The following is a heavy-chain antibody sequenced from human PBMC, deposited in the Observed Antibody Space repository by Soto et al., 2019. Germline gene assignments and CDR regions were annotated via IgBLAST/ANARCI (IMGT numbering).Heavy chain of an antibody. D-gene: IGHD6-13*01. CDR3: ARGSYRRYSSSWYYWGDAFDI. J-gene: IGHJ3*02. CDR1: GGSLSGYY. CDR2: INHSGST. V-gene: IGHV4-34*01. Sequence: SETLSLTCAVYGGSLSGYYWSWIRQPPWKRLEWIGEINHSGSTNYNPSLKSRVTISVDTSKNQFSLKLSSVPAADTAVYYCARGSYRRYSSSWYYWGDAFDIWGQGTMVTVSS.